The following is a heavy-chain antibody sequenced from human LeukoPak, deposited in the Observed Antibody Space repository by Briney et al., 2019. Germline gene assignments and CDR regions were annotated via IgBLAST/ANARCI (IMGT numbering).Heavy chain of an antibody. Sequence: PGGSLRLSCAASGFTFSSYAMSWVRQAPGKGLEWVSAISGSGGSTYYADSVKGRFTISRDNSKNTLYLQMNSLRAEDTAVYYCAKQYSSSWYAPFDYWGQGTLVTVSA. CDR2: ISGSGGST. D-gene: IGHD6-13*01. CDR3: AKQYSSSWYAPFDY. J-gene: IGHJ4*02. CDR1: GFTFSSYA. V-gene: IGHV3-23*01.